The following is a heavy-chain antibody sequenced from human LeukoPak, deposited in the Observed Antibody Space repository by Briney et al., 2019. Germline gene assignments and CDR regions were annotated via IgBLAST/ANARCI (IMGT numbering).Heavy chain of an antibody. V-gene: IGHV1-69*01. Sequence: ASVKVSCKASGGTFSSYAISWVRQAPGQGLEWMGGIIPIFGTANYAQKFQGRVTITADESTSTAYMELSSLRSEDTAVYHCARGASEGDYSEYVNWGQGTLVTVSS. D-gene: IGHD4-17*01. CDR1: GGTFSSYA. CDR2: IIPIFGTA. CDR3: ARGASEGDYSEYVN. J-gene: IGHJ4*02.